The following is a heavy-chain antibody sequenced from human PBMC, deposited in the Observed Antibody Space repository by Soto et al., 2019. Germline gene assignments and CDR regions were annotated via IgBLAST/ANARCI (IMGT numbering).Heavy chain of an antibody. D-gene: IGHD2-2*01. Sequence: QVQLVESGGGVVQPGRSLRLSCAASGFTFSSYGMHWVRQAPGKGLEWVAVIWYDGSNKYFADSVKGRFTISRDNSKNTLYLQMNSLRAEDTAVYYCARDSVIVVPAANEWVPDYYYYYMDVWGKGTTVTVSS. CDR3: ARDSVIVVPAANEWVPDYYYYYMDV. V-gene: IGHV3-33*01. CDR2: IWYDGSNK. CDR1: GFTFSSYG. J-gene: IGHJ6*03.